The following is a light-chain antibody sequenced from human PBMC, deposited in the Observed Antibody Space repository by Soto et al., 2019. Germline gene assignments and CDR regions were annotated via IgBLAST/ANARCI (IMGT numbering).Light chain of an antibody. CDR2: TNN. CDR3: AAWDDSLNGVL. J-gene: IGLJ2*01. V-gene: IGLV1-44*01. CDR1: SSNIGSNT. Sequence: QSVLTQPPSASGTPGQRVTISCSGSSSNIGSNTVNWYQQLPGTAPKLLIYTNNQRPSGVPDRFSGSKSGTSASLAISGLQSADEADYYCAAWDDSLNGVLFGGGTKVTVL.